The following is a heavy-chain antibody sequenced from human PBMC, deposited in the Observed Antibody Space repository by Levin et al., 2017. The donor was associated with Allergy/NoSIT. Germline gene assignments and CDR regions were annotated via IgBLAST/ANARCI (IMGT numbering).Heavy chain of an antibody. CDR2: IKSKTDGGTT. Sequence: GGSLRLSCAASGFTFSNAWMSWVRQAPGKGLEWVGRIKSKTDGGTTDYAAPVKGRFTISRDDSKNTLYLQMNSLKTEDTAVYYCTTTRPHILTGYPGSRPRYTRSGYWGQGTLVTVSS. D-gene: IGHD3-9*01. CDR3: TTTRPHILTGYPGSRPRYTRSGY. J-gene: IGHJ4*02. CDR1: GFTFSNAW. V-gene: IGHV3-15*01.